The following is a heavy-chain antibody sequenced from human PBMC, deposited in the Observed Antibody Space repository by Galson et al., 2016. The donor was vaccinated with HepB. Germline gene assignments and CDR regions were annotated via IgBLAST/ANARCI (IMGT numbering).Heavy chain of an antibody. CDR3: SRDCCGADSVMFDF. D-gene: IGHD5/OR15-5a*01. Sequence: SLRLSCAASGFSFSDYYMSWIRQAPGKGLEWISYITGSGSAIYYADSVKGRFTISRDNTKNSLDLQMKSLRAEDTAVYYCSRDCCGADSVMFDFWGRGTLVTVSS. V-gene: IGHV3-11*01. CDR2: ITGSGSAI. CDR1: GFSFSDYY. J-gene: IGHJ4*02.